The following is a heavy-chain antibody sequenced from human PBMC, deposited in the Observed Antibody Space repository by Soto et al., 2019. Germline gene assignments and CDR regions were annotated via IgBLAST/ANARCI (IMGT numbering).Heavy chain of an antibody. D-gene: IGHD5-12*01. V-gene: IGHV3-30*18. CDR2: VSYDGNKK. CDR3: VKAPGAQHGYDFFFDY. CDR1: GFMFNSCD. Sequence: QVQVVESGGGVVQPGRTLRLSCTTSGFMFNSCDMHWVRQAPCKGLEWVAVVSYDGNKKYYLDSVKGRFTISRDNSKNTLYLQMDSLRPEDTGVYYCVKAPGAQHGYDFFFDYWGQGTLVTVSS. J-gene: IGHJ4*02.